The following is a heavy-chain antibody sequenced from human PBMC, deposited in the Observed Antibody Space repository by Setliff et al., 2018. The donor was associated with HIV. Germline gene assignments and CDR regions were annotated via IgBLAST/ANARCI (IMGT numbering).Heavy chain of an antibody. V-gene: IGHV4-39*07. CDR1: GGSISSSSYY. Sequence: SVTLSLTCTVSGGSISSSSYYWGWVRQPPGKGLEWIGSMYYSGSTYYTPSLKSRITISLDTSKNQFSLRMRSVTAADTAVYYCARVFVDTAVLRVLEYYFDSWGRGTLVTVSS. CDR2: MYYSGST. CDR3: ARVFVDTAVLRVLEYYFDS. J-gene: IGHJ4*02. D-gene: IGHD5-18*01.